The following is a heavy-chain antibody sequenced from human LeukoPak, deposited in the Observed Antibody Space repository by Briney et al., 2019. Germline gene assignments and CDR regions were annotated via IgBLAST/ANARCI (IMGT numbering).Heavy chain of an antibody. J-gene: IGHJ4*02. CDR1: GFTVSSNY. D-gene: IGHD4-17*01. CDR2: IYSGGST. Sequence: GGSLRLSCAASGFTVSSNYMSWVRQAPGKGLEWVSVIYSGGSTYYADSVKGRFTISRDNSKNTLYLQMNSLRAEDTAVYYCARGMTTAPLVYFDYWGQGTLVTVSS. CDR3: ARGMTTAPLVYFDY. V-gene: IGHV3-66*01.